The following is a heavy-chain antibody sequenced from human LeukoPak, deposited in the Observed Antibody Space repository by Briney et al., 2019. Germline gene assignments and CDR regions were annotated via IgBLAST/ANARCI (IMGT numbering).Heavy chain of an antibody. CDR2: MNPNSGNT. V-gene: IGHV1-8*01. CDR1: GYTFTNYD. D-gene: IGHD4-17*01. Sequence: ASVKVSCKASGYTFTNYDINWVRQATGQGLEWMGWMNPNSGNTGYAQNFQGRVTMTRDTSISTAHMQVTSLRSEDTAIYYCARTNGDLDYWGQGTLVTVSS. J-gene: IGHJ4*02. CDR3: ARTNGDLDY.